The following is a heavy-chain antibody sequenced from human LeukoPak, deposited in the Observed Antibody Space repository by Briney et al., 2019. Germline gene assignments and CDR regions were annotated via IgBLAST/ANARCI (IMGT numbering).Heavy chain of an antibody. Sequence: SVKVSCKASGGTFSSYAISWVRQAPGQGLEWMGGIIPIFGTANYAQKFQGRVTITADESTSTAYMELSSLRSEDTAVYYCASHYCSGGSCYLLTIDYWGQGTLVTVSS. D-gene: IGHD2-15*01. CDR2: IIPIFGTA. J-gene: IGHJ4*02. V-gene: IGHV1-69*01. CDR3: ASHYCSGGSCYLLTIDY. CDR1: GGTFSSYA.